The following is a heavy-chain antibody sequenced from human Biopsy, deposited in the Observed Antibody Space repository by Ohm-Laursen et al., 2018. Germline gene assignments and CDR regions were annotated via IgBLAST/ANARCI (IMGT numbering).Heavy chain of an antibody. CDR3: AKDTFADLRGPSGWYGVDY. CDR1: GFTFSSYG. J-gene: IGHJ4*02. Sequence: SLRLSCSASGFTFSSYGMHWVHQAPGKGLEWVAAIWYDGSNKNYADSVKGRFTISRDNAGNSLYLQIKSLRTEDTAFYYCAKDTFADLRGPSGWYGVDYWGQGTMVTVSS. V-gene: IGHV3-33*03. D-gene: IGHD6-19*01. CDR2: IWYDGSNK.